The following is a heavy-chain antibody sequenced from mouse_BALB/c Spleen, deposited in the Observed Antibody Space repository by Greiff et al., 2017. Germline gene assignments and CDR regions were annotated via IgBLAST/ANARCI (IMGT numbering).Heavy chain of an antibody. J-gene: IGHJ3*01. V-gene: IGHV2-4-1*01. CDR3: ARPSYGSSYWFAY. D-gene: IGHD1-1*01. CDR2: IWSGGST. Sequence: VQLMESGPGLVQPSQSLSITCTVSGFSLTSYGVHWVRQSPGKGLEWLGVIWSGGSTDYNAAFISRLSISKDNSKSQVFFKMNSLQADDTAIYYCARPSYGSSYWFAYWGQGTLVTVSA. CDR1: GFSLTSYG.